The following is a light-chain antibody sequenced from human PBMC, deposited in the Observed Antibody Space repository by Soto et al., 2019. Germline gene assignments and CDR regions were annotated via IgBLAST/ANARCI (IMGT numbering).Light chain of an antibody. J-gene: IGLJ3*02. Sequence: QSALTQPASVSGSPGQSIAISCSGTSSDVGDYNYVSWYQQHPGKAPKLIIYEVNKRPSGVPDRFSGSKSGNTASLTVSGLQAEDEADYYCSSYAGSNTFLFGGGTKVTVL. CDR2: EVN. CDR3: SSYAGSNTFL. CDR1: SSDVGDYNY. V-gene: IGLV2-8*01.